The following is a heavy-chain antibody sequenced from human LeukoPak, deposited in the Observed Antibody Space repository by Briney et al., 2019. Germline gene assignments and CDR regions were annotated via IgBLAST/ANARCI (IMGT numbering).Heavy chain of an antibody. J-gene: IGHJ4*02. V-gene: IGHV4-39*07. Sequence: SETLSLTCTVSDGSISSSSYYWGWIRQPPGKGLEWIGNIYYSGSTYYNPSLKSRVTISVDTSKNQFSLKLNSVTAADTAVYYCARDQGRWLVRTFDYWGQGTLVTVSS. CDR2: IYYSGST. D-gene: IGHD6-19*01. CDR3: ARDQGRWLVRTFDY. CDR1: DGSISSSSYY.